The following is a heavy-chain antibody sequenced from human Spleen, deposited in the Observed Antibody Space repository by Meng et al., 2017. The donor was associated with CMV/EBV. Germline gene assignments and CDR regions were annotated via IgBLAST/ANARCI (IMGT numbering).Heavy chain of an antibody. Sequence: GESLKISCAASGFTFSSYSMNWVRQAPGKGLEWVSSISSSSSYIYYADSVKGRFTISRDNAKNSLYLQMNSLRAEDTAVYYCARSDFWSGYFIEKWGQGTLVTVSS. J-gene: IGHJ4*02. CDR3: ARSDFWSGYFIEK. D-gene: IGHD3-3*01. CDR1: GFTFSSYS. V-gene: IGHV3-21*01. CDR2: ISSSSSYI.